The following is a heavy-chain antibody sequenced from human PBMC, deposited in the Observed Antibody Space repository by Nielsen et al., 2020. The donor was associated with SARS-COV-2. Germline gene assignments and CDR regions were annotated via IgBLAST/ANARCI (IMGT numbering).Heavy chain of an antibody. V-gene: IGHV4-34*01. J-gene: IGHJ6*03. CDR3: ARNRVGATRHMDV. Sequence: SETLSLTCAVYGGSFSGYYWSWIRQPPGKGLEWIGEINRSGSTNYNPSLKSRVTISVDTSKNQFSLKLSSVTAADTAVYYCARNRVGATRHMDVWGKGTAVTVSS. D-gene: IGHD1-26*01. CDR1: GGSFSGYY. CDR2: INRSGST.